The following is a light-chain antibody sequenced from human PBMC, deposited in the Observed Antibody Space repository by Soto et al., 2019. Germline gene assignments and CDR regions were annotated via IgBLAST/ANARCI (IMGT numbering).Light chain of an antibody. CDR2: AAS. Sequence: AIQMTQSPSSLSASVGDRVTITCRASQGIRNDLNWYQQKPGKAPKLLIYAASSLQSGVPSKFSRSGSGTDFTLTISSLQPEDFATYYCLQDYNYPRTFGQGTKVEIK. CDR1: QGIRND. CDR3: LQDYNYPRT. V-gene: IGKV1-6*01. J-gene: IGKJ1*01.